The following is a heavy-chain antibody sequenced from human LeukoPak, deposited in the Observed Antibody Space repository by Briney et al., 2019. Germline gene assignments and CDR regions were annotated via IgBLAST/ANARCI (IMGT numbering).Heavy chain of an antibody. J-gene: IGHJ2*01. Sequence: PSETLSLTCTVSGGSISSYYWSWIRQPAGKGLEWIGRIYTSGSTNYNPSLKSRVTMSVDTSKNQFSLKLGSVTAADTAVYYCARQDFDWLLPDYWYFDLWGRGTLVTVSS. V-gene: IGHV4-4*07. CDR2: IYTSGST. CDR3: ARQDFDWLLPDYWYFDL. CDR1: GGSISSYY. D-gene: IGHD3-9*01.